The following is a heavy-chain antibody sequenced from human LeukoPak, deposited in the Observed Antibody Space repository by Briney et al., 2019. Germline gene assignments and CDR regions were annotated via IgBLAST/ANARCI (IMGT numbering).Heavy chain of an antibody. CDR2: LYAGGST. CDR3: AKSQIAAAGSFDY. Sequence: GGSLRLSCTASGFTMSGIHMNWVRQAPGKGLDWVSGLYAGGSTYYAGSVKGRFTISRDNSKNTLYLQMNSLRAEDTAVYYCAKSQIAAAGSFDYWGQGTLVTVSS. V-gene: IGHV3-53*01. J-gene: IGHJ4*02. D-gene: IGHD6-13*01. CDR1: GFTMSGIH.